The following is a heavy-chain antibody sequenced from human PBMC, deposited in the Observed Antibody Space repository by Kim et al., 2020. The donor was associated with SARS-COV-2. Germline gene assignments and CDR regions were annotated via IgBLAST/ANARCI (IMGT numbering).Heavy chain of an antibody. CDR2: MSYDGSNE. Sequence: GGSLRLSCVASGFTLSSYGIHWVRQAPGKGLEWVAVMSYDGSNEYYADSVKGRFTVSRDNSKNTLYLQMNSLRVEDTAVYYCTNPEVAGFDYWGQGTLVT. CDR3: TNPEVAGFDY. J-gene: IGHJ4*02. D-gene: IGHD6-19*01. CDR1: GFTLSSYG. V-gene: IGHV3-33*08.